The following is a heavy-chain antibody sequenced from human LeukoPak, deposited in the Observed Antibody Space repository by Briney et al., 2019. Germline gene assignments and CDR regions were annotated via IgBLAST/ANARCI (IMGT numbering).Heavy chain of an antibody. CDR2: IYYNGNT. J-gene: IGHJ4*02. D-gene: IGHD5/OR15-5a*01. Sequence: SETLSLTCSVSDGSINSYYWNWIRRPPGKGLEWIGYIYYNGNTNYSPSLKSRVTMSVDTSKNLFSLKVSSVTAADTAVYYCASNRPTLRVNDYWGQGALVTVSS. CDR1: DGSINSYY. CDR3: ASNRPTLRVNDY. V-gene: IGHV4-59*01.